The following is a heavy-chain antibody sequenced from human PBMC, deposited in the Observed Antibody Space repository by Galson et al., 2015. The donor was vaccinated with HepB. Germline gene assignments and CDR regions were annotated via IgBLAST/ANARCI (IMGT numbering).Heavy chain of an antibody. CDR2: ISSSSSYI. Sequence: SLRLSCAASGFTFSSYSMNWVRQAPGKGLEWVSSISSSSSYIYYADSVKGRFTISRDNAKNSLYLQMNSLRAEDTAVYYCARDDIVVVVAATRPFDYWGQGTLVTVSS. CDR1: GFTFSSYS. D-gene: IGHD2-15*01. CDR3: ARDDIVVVVAATRPFDY. J-gene: IGHJ4*02. V-gene: IGHV3-21*01.